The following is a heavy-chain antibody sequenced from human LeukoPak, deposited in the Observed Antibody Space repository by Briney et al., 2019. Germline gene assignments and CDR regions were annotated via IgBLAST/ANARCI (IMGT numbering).Heavy chain of an antibody. V-gene: IGHV4-59*08. CDR3: ARQTGSGLFILP. D-gene: IGHD3/OR15-3a*01. J-gene: IGHJ4*02. CDR2: IYYSGST. Sequence: PSETLSLTCTVSGGSISSYYWSWIRQPPGKGLEWIGYIYYSGSTNYNPSLKSRVTISVDTSKNQFSLNLSSVTAADTAVYYCARQTGSGLFILPGGQGTLVTVSS. CDR1: GGSISSYY.